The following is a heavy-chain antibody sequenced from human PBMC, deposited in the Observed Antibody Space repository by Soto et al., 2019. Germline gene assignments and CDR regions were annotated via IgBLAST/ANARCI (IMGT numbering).Heavy chain of an antibody. Sequence: RGESLKISCKVSGYSFTTNWIAWVRQRPGKGLEWMGSISPDDSDTRYSPSFQGQVTISVDKAVTTAYLQWSSLKASDSAMYYCARLIGSSSWFDLWGQGALVTVSS. CDR1: GYSFTTNW. V-gene: IGHV5-51*01. J-gene: IGHJ5*02. D-gene: IGHD2-2*01. CDR3: ARLIGSSSWFDL. CDR2: ISPDDSDT.